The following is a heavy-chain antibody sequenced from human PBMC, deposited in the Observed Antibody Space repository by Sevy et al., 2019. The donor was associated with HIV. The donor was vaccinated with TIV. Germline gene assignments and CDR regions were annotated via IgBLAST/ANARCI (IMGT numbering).Heavy chain of an antibody. D-gene: IGHD3-22*01. Sequence: SETLSLTCTVSGGSISSGDYYWSWIRQPPGKGLEWIGYIYYSGSSYYNPSLKSRVYISVETSKNQFSLKLRSVTAADTAVYYCGRRADDSNGYSFDYWGQGTLVTVSS. J-gene: IGHJ4*02. CDR1: GGSISSGDYY. CDR2: IYYSGSS. CDR3: GRRADDSNGYSFDY. V-gene: IGHV4-30-4*01.